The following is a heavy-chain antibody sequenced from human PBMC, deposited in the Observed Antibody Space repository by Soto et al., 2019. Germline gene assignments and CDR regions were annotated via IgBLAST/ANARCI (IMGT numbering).Heavy chain of an antibody. CDR2: IKQDGSEK. CDR1: GFTFSSYW. J-gene: IGHJ6*02. CDR3: ARIASSGRGWDV. V-gene: IGHV3-7*01. Sequence: EVQLVESGGDLVQPGGSLRLSCAASGFTFSSYWMSWVRQALVKGLEWVGNIKQDGSEKNYVDFMEGRFTISRDNAENSLYLQRNSLRAEDTTVYYCARIASSGRGWDVWGQGTTVVVSS. D-gene: IGHD6-13*01.